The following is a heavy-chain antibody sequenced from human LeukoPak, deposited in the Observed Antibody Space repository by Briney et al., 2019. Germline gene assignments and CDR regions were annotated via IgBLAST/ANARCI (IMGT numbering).Heavy chain of an antibody. D-gene: IGHD3-10*01. CDR2: IKQDGTEK. J-gene: IGHJ4*02. CDR1: GFTFSSFW. CDR3: ARPHFGSFNY. V-gene: IGHV3-7*01. Sequence: GVSLRLSCAASGFTFSSFWMSWVRQAPGKGLEWVANIKQDGTEKYYVDSVKGRFTISRDNAQNSLYLQMNSLRAEDTAVYYCARPHFGSFNYWGQGTLVTVSS.